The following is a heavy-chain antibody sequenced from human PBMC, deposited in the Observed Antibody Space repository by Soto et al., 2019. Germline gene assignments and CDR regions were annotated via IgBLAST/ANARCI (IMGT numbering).Heavy chain of an antibody. CDR3: ARRRAAGTRFTY. CDR2: INHSGST. D-gene: IGHD6-13*01. CDR1: GGSFSGYY. Sequence: SETLSLTCAVYGGSFSGYYWSWIRQPPGKGLEWIGEINHSGSTNYNPSLKSRVTISVDTSKNQFSLKLSSVTAADTAVYYCARRRAAGTRFTYWGQGTLVTVSS. J-gene: IGHJ4*02. V-gene: IGHV4-34*01.